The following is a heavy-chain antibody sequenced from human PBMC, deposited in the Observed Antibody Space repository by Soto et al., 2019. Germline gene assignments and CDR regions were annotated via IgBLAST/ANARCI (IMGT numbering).Heavy chain of an antibody. V-gene: IGHV1-3*01. CDR3: ARDGLVVVPAAQLVNWFDP. D-gene: IGHD2-2*01. CDR2: INAGNGNT. Sequence: ASVKVSCKASGYTFTSYAMHWVRQAPGQRLEWMGWINAGNGNTKYSQKFQGRVTITRDTSASTAYMELSSLRSEDTAVYYCARDGLVVVPAAQLVNWFDPWGQGTLVTVSS. CDR1: GYTFTSYA. J-gene: IGHJ5*02.